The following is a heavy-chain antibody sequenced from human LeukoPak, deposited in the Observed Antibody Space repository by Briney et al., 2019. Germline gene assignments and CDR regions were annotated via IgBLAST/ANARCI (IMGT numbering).Heavy chain of an antibody. CDR1: GFTFSSYA. V-gene: IGHV3-23*01. CDR2: ISGSGGST. Sequence: GGSLRLSCAASGFTFSSYAMSWVRQAPGKGLEWVSAISGSGGSTYYADSVKGRFTISRGNSKNTLYLQMNSLRAEDTAVYYCAKSAMVRGVIDYYYYYGMDVWGKGTTVTVSP. D-gene: IGHD3-10*01. CDR3: AKSAMVRGVIDYYYYYGMDV. J-gene: IGHJ6*04.